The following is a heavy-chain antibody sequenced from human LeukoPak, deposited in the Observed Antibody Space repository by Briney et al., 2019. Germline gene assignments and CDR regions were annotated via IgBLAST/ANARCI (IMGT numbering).Heavy chain of an antibody. V-gene: IGHV4-59*01. CDR2: IYYSGTT. J-gene: IGHJ4*02. CDR3: ARVLRPMASQYYFDY. D-gene: IGHD3-10*01. CDR1: GASINTYY. Sequence: SETLSLTCTVSGASINTYYWSWIRQPPGKGLERIGYIYYSGTTSYNPSLKTRVTISIDTSKNQFSLKLSSETAADTAVYYCARVLRPMASQYYFDYWGQGTLVTVSS.